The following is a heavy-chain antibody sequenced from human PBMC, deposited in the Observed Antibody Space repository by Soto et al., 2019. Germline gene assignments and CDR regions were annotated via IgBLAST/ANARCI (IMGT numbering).Heavy chain of an antibody. CDR3: ARDRLRFLEWFPQKEYYYYGVDV. J-gene: IGHJ6*02. Sequence: ASVKVSCKASGYTFTGYYMHWVRQAPGQGLEWMGWINPNSGGTNYAQKFQGWVTMTRDTSISTAYMELSRLRSDDTAVYYCARDRLRFLEWFPQKEYYYYGVDVWGQGTTVTVSS. CDR1: GYTFTGYY. CDR2: INPNSGGT. D-gene: IGHD3-3*01. V-gene: IGHV1-2*04.